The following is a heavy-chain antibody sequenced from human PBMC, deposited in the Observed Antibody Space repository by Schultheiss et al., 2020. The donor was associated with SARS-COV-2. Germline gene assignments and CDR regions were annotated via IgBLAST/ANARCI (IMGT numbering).Heavy chain of an antibody. V-gene: IGHV4-31*01. D-gene: IGHD2-2*01. J-gene: IGHJ4*02. CDR3: ASQICGTSCYFDY. CDR2: IYYSGST. Sequence: SQTLSLTCTVSGGSISSGGYYWSWIRQHPGKGLEWIGYIYYSGSTYYNPSLKSLVTISVDTSKNQFSLKLSSVTAADTAVYYCASQICGTSCYFDYWGQGTLVTVSS. CDR1: GGSISSGGYY.